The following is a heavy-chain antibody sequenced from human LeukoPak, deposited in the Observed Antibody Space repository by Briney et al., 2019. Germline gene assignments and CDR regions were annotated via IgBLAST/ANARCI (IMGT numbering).Heavy chain of an antibody. CDR1: GGSISSYY. D-gene: IGHD1-1*01. CDR3: ARVGDWNDLVY. Sequence: SETLSLTCTVSGGSISSYYWSWIRQPPGKGLEWIGYINYSGSTNCNPSLQSRVTISVDTSKNQFSLKLSSVTAADTAVYYCARVGDWNDLVYWGQGTRVTVSS. J-gene: IGHJ4*02. V-gene: IGHV4-59*01. CDR2: INYSGST.